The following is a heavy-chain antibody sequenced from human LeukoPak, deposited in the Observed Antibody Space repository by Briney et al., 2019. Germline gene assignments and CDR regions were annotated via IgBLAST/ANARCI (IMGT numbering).Heavy chain of an antibody. CDR3: AMLNGDGFDI. CDR2: IYYSGST. V-gene: IGHV4-30-4*08. J-gene: IGHJ3*02. Sequence: SQTLSLTCTVSGGSISSGDYYWSWIRQPPGKGLEWIGYIYYSGSTYYNPSLKSRVTMSIDTSKRHLSLKLSSVTAADTGFYYCAMLNGDGFDIWGQGTKVTVSS. CDR1: GGSISSGDYY. D-gene: IGHD2-8*01.